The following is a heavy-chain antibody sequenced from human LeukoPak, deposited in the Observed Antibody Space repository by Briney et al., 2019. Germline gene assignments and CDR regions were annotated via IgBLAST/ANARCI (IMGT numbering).Heavy chain of an antibody. CDR3: VGGRDAYKAGY. Sequence: SETLSLTCSVSGGSISSYYWSWIRQLPGKRLEWIGFVHPSGSISKNPSLNSRVTLSLDTSKNQFSLRLTSVTAADTALYFCVGGRDAYKAGYWGQGTLVTVSS. J-gene: IGHJ4*02. CDR2: VHPSGSI. CDR1: GGSISSYY. V-gene: IGHV4-59*01. D-gene: IGHD5-24*01.